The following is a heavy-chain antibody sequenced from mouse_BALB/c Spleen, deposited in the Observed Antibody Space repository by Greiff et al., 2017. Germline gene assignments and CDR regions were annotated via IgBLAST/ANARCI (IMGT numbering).Heavy chain of an antibody. CDR2: IYPGDGDT. CDR3: ARWILRYYFDY. D-gene: IGHD2-3*01. Sequence: VQLQQSGAELVRPGSSVKISCKASGYAFSSYWMNWVKQRPGQGLEWIGQIYPGDGDTNYNGKFKGKATLTADKSSSTAYMQLSSLTSEDSAVYFCARWILRYYFDYWGQGTTLTVSS. CDR1: GYAFSSYW. V-gene: IGHV1-80*01. J-gene: IGHJ2*01.